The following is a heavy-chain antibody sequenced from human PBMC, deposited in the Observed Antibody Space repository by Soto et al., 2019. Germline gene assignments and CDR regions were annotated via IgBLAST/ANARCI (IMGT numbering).Heavy chain of an antibody. J-gene: IGHJ3*01. V-gene: IGHV3-53*01. CDR3: ASWHLQEHAYDV. CDR2: LYDVDGT. D-gene: IGHD4-4*01. CDR1: GLTVSGKKY. Sequence: DVQLVESGGGLIQPGGSLRLSCAAFGLTVSGKKYMAWVRQAPGRGLEWVSGLYDVDGTYYADSVKGRFTTSGDSSKTIVYLQMDSLRPDDTAVYYCASWHLQEHAYDVWGQGTTVTVSS.